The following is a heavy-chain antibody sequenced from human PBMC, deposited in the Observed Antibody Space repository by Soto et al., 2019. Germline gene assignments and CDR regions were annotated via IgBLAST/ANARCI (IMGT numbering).Heavy chain of an antibody. CDR1: GFTFSSYG. V-gene: IGHV3-30*18. CDR3: AKDSYIAVAGAYYYYYGMDV. Sequence: QVQLVESGGGVVQPGRSLRLSCAASGFTFSSYGMHWVRQAPGKGLGWVAVISYDGSNKYYADSEKGRFTISRDNSKNTLYLQMNSLRAEDTAVYYCAKDSYIAVAGAYYYYYGMDVWGQGTTVTVSS. J-gene: IGHJ6*02. CDR2: ISYDGSNK. D-gene: IGHD6-19*01.